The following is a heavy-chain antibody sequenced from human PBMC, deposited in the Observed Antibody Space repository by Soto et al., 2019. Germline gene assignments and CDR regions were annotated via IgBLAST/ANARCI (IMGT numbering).Heavy chain of an antibody. D-gene: IGHD6-19*01. Sequence: ASVKVSCKASGYTFTSYGISWVRQAPGQGLEWMGWISAYNGNTNYAQKLQGRVTMTTDTSTSTAYMELRSLRVEDTAVYFCASVPGSPGYHGLDVWGQGTTVTVS. CDR1: GYTFTSYG. CDR3: ASVPGSPGYHGLDV. J-gene: IGHJ6*02. V-gene: IGHV1-18*01. CDR2: ISAYNGNT.